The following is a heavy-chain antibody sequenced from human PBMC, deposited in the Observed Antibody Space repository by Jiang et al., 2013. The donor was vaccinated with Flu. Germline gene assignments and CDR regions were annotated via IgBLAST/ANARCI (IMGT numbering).Heavy chain of an antibody. D-gene: IGHD5-24*01. CDR1: SISSVIT. CDR2: IYYSGST. Sequence: SISSVITLELDRQPPGKGLEWIGYIYYSGSTYYNPSLKSRVTISVDTSKNQFSLKLSSVTAADTAVYYCARTSRDGYNEYPFDYWGQGTLVTVSS. J-gene: IGHJ4*02. CDR3: ARTSRDGYNEYPFDY. V-gene: IGHV4-30-4*01.